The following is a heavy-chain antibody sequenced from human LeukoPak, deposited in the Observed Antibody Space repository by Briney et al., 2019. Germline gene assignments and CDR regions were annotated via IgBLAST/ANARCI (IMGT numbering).Heavy chain of an antibody. CDR3: VHIRTSGWSFDN. CDR1: GFSLSTSGMC. J-gene: IGHJ4*02. D-gene: IGHD6-19*01. CDR2: IDWDDDK. V-gene: IGHV2-70*17. Sequence: SGPALVRPTQTLTLTCTFSGFSLSTSGMCVSWIRQPPGKALEWLARIDWDDDKFYSTSLKARLTISKDTSKNQVVLTMTNMDPMDTATYYCVHIRTSGWSFDNWGQGTLVTVPS.